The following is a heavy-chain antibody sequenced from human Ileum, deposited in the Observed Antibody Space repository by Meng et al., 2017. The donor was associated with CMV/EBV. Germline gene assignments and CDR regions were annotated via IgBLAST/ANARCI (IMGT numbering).Heavy chain of an antibody. CDR2: ISGSGDTT. V-gene: IGHV3-23*01. D-gene: IGHD1-26*01. CDR3: VPGGIVGATQGWDY. J-gene: IGHJ4*02. CDR1: GVTLTNYA. Sequence: SGVTLTNYAMSWVSQATGKGLEWVSVISGSGDTTYYADSVKGRFTISRDNSKNTLYLQMNSLRGDDTAIYYCVPGGIVGATQGWDYWGQGTLVTVSS.